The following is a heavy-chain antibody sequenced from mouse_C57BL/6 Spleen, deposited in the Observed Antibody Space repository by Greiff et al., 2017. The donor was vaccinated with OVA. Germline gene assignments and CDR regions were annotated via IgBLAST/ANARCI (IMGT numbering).Heavy chain of an antibody. CDR3: ARGDYDAYFDY. Sequence: DVKLQESGPGLVKPSQSLSLTCSVTGYSITSGYYWNWIRQFPGNKLEWMGYISYDGSNNYNPSLKNRISITRDTSKNQFFLKLNSVTTEDTATYYCARGDYDAYFDYWGQGTTLTVSS. CDR2: ISYDGSN. J-gene: IGHJ2*01. CDR1: GYSITSGYY. V-gene: IGHV3-6*01. D-gene: IGHD2-4*01.